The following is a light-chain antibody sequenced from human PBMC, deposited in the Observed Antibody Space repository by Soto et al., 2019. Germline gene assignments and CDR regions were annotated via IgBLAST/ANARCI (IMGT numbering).Light chain of an antibody. CDR1: KSDIGIYDY. J-gene: IGLJ3*02. V-gene: IGLV2-11*01. CDR3: CTYAGIVTWM. Sequence: QSALTQPPSASGSPGQSVTISCTGSKSDIGIYDYVSWYQQRPGEAPKLLVYDVTKRPSGVPGRFSGSKSGNTASLTISGLQAEDEADYYCCTYAGIVTWMFGGGTKVTVL. CDR2: DVT.